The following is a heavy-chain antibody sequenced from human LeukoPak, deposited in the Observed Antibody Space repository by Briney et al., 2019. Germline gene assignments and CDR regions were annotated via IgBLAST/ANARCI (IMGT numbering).Heavy chain of an antibody. CDR2: VYTSGST. V-gene: IGHV4-61*02. J-gene: IGHJ4*02. CDR3: ARGYTYGHGAMFDY. CDR1: GGSISSDSYY. D-gene: IGHD5-18*01. Sequence: PSETLSLTCTVSGGSISSDSYYWAWLRQPAGKGLEWIGRVYTSGSTYFTPSLKSRVSISLDTSKNQFSLKLSSVTAADTAVYYCARGYTYGHGAMFDYWGQGPLVTVSP.